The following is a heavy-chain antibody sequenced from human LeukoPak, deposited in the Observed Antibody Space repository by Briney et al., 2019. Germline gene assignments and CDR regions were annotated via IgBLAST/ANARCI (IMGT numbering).Heavy chain of an antibody. D-gene: IGHD3-10*01. CDR2: VYTTGGP. J-gene: IGHJ5*02. V-gene: IGHV4-61*02. CDR1: GGSINSDTYY. CDR3: ARDRGITTARGVPSWFDP. Sequence: SETQSRTCTVSGGSINSDTYYWTWIRQPAGKGLEWIGRVYTTGGPSYNPSLKSRVTISIDTSKNQFSLKLSSVSAADTAVYYCARDRGITTARGVPSWFDPWGQGTLVTVSS.